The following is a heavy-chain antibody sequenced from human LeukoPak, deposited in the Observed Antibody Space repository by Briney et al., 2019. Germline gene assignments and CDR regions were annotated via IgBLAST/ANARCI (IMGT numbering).Heavy chain of an antibody. D-gene: IGHD5-24*01. CDR3: ARDSFQRWLQRLELDY. CDR1: GYTFTSYG. CDR2: ISAYNGNT. Sequence: ASVKVSCKASGYTFTSYGISWVRQAPGQGLEWMGWISAYNGNTNYARKLQGRVTMTTDTSTSTAYMELRSLRSDDTAVYYCARDSFQRWLQRLELDYWGQGTLVTVSS. V-gene: IGHV1-18*01. J-gene: IGHJ4*02.